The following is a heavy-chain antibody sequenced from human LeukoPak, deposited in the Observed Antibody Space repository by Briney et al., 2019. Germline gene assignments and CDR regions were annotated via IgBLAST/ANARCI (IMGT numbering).Heavy chain of an antibody. J-gene: IGHJ6*02. CDR1: GFTFSSYA. CDR2: ISYDGSNK. CDR3: ATIPHTAMGYYYGMDV. V-gene: IGHV3-30*04. D-gene: IGHD5-18*01. Sequence: PGGSLRLSCAASGFTFSSYAMHWVRQAPGKGLEWVAVISYDGSNKYYADSVKGRFTISRDNSKNTLYLQMNSLRAEDTAVYYCATIPHTAMGYYYGMDVWGQGTTVTVSS.